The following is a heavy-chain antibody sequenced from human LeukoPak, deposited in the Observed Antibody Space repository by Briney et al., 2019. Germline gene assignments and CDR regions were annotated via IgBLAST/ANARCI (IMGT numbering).Heavy chain of an antibody. V-gene: IGHV3-23*01. D-gene: IGHD5-18*01. Sequence: GGTLRLSCAASVFMFSIYALTWVRQAPGKGLERVSGIKTDGTTYYADSVKGRFTISRDNSKNTLYLQMNSLRAEDTAVYYCARDLIQLWLRGFIGYWGQGTLVTVSS. CDR3: ARDLIQLWLRGFIGY. CDR1: VFMFSIYA. J-gene: IGHJ4*02. CDR2: IKTDGTT.